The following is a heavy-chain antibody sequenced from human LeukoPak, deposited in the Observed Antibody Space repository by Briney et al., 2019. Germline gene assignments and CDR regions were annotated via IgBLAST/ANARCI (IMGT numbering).Heavy chain of an antibody. CDR2: FHYGGST. CDR1: GGPVTSVSHF. J-gene: IGHJ4*02. Sequence: SETLSLTCSVFGGPVTSVSHFWGWIRQPPGKGLEWIGNFHYGGSTYYNPSLESRVIIAVDTSKNQFSLELNSVTAADTAVYYCARRTFGSSRSDYWGQGTLVTVSP. CDR3: ARRTFGSSRSDY. V-gene: IGHV4-39*01. D-gene: IGHD6-19*01.